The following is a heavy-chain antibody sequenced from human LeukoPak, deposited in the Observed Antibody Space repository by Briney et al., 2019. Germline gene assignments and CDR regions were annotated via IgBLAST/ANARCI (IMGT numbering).Heavy chain of an antibody. CDR1: GYTFTSYG. V-gene: IGHV1-18*01. D-gene: IGHD1-26*01. CDR2: ISAYNGNT. Sequence: GASVKVASKAYGYTFTSYGISWVRQAHGQGLEWMGWISAYNGNTNYAQKLQGRVTMTTDTSTSTAYMELRSLRSDDTAVYYCARDSGSYRPFDYWGQGTLVTVSS. J-gene: IGHJ4*02. CDR3: ARDSGSYRPFDY.